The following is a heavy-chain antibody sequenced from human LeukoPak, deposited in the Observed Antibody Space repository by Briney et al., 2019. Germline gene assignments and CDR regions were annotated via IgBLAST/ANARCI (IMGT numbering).Heavy chain of an antibody. D-gene: IGHD4-23*01. CDR2: FDPEDGET. V-gene: IGHV1-24*01. J-gene: IGHJ4*02. CDR3: ATDYGGNFLFDY. CDR1: GYTLTGLS. Sequence: ASVKVSCKVSGYTLTGLSMHWVRQAPGKGLEWMGGFDPEDGETIYAQKFQGRVTMTEDTSTDTAYMELSSLRSEDTAVYYCATDYGGNFLFDYWGQGTLVTVSS.